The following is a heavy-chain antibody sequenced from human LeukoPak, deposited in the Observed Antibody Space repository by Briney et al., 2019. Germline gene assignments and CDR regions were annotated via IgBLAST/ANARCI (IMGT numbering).Heavy chain of an antibody. J-gene: IGHJ4*02. CDR1: GFTFSSYA. Sequence: AGGSLRLSCAASGFTFSSYAMSWVRQAPGKGLEWASAISGSGGSTYYADSVKGRFTISRDNSKNTLYLQMNSLRAEDTAVYYCAKLGGTYYYDSSGYYYFDYWGQGTLVTVSS. CDR3: AKLGGTYYYDSSGYYYFDY. CDR2: ISGSGGST. V-gene: IGHV3-23*01. D-gene: IGHD3-22*01.